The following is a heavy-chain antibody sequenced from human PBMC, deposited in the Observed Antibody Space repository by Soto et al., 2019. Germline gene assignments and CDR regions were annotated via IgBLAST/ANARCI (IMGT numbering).Heavy chain of an antibody. CDR2: IWYDGSNK. Sequence: GGSLRLSCAASGFTFSSYGMHWVRQAPGKGLEWVAVIWYDGSNKYYADSVKGRFTISRDNSKNTLYLQMNSLRADDTAVYYCARSNYDFWSGYLLAEYFQHWGQGTLVTVSS. J-gene: IGHJ1*01. CDR3: ARSNYDFWSGYLLAEYFQH. D-gene: IGHD3-3*01. V-gene: IGHV3-33*01. CDR1: GFTFSSYG.